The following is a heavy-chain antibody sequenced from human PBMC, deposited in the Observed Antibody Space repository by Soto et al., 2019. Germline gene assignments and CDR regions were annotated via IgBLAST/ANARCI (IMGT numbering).Heavy chain of an antibody. CDR1: GFTFDDYA. Sequence: EVQLVESGGGLVQPGRSLRLSCAASGFTFDDYAMHWVRQAPGKGLEWVSGISWNSGSIGYADSVKGRFTISRGNAKNSLYLQMNSLRAEDTALYYCAKDSGLRFLEWLLGGNAFDIWGQGTMVTVSS. D-gene: IGHD3-3*01. V-gene: IGHV3-9*01. CDR3: AKDSGLRFLEWLLGGNAFDI. CDR2: ISWNSGSI. J-gene: IGHJ3*02.